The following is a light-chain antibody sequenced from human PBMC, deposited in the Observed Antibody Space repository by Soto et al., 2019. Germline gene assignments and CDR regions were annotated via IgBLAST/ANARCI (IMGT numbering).Light chain of an antibody. V-gene: IGLV2-23*02. CDR3: CSYAGSSTFPWV. CDR1: SSDVGSYNL. Sequence: QSALTQPASVSGSPGQSITISCTGTSSDVGSYNLVSWYQQHPGKAPKLMIYEVSTRPSGVSSRFSGSKSGNTASLTISGLQAEDEADYYCCSYAGSSTFPWVFGTGTKVTVL. CDR2: EVS. J-gene: IGLJ1*01.